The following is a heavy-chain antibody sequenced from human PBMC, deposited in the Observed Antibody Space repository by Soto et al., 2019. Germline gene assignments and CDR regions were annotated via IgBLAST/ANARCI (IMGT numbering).Heavy chain of an antibody. Sequence: SVKVSCKASGGTFSSYAISWVRQAPGQGLEWMGGIIPIFGTANYAQKFQGRVTITADESTSTAYMELSSLRSEDTAVYYCARVDTAMVREYYYYGMDVWGQGTTVTVSS. CDR3: ARVDTAMVREYYYYGMDV. CDR1: GGTFSSYA. J-gene: IGHJ6*02. CDR2: IIPIFGTA. V-gene: IGHV1-69*13. D-gene: IGHD5-18*01.